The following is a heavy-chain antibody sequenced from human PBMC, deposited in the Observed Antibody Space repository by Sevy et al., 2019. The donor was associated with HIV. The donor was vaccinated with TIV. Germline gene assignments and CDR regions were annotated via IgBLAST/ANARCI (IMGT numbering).Heavy chain of an antibody. CDR1: GGTFSSYA. J-gene: IGHJ5*02. CDR2: IIPIFGTA. CDR3: ARGFDCSSTSCYRGAASTWFDP. D-gene: IGHD2-2*02. V-gene: IGHV1-69*13. Sequence: ASVKVSCKASGGTFSSYAISWVRQAPGQGLEWMGGIIPIFGTANYAQKFQGRVTITADESTSTAYMELSSLRSEDTAGYYCARGFDCSSTSCYRGAASTWFDPWGQGTLVTVSS.